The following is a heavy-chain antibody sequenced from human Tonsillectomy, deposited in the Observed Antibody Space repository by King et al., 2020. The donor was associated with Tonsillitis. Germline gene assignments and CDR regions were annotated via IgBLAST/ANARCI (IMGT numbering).Heavy chain of an antibody. D-gene: IGHD3-22*01. CDR1: GGPISSGGYS. CDR3: ARDRGYYDSSGYYATYFDY. Sequence: LQLQESGSGLVKPSQTLSLICAVSGGPISSGGYSWSWIRQPPGKGLEWIGYIYHSESTYYNPSLKSRVTLSVDRSKNQFSLKLSSVTAADTAVYYCARDRGYYDSSGYYATYFDYWGQGTLVTVSS. J-gene: IGHJ4*02. CDR2: IYHSEST. V-gene: IGHV4-30-2*01.